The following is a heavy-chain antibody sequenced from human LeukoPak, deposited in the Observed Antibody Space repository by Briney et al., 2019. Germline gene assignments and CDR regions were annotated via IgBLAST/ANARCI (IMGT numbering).Heavy chain of an antibody. CDR3: TQSNY. J-gene: IGHJ4*02. CDR2: IRSKADNYAT. V-gene: IGHV3-73*01. CDR1: GFTFSGSP. Sequence: GGSLRLSCAASGFTFSGSPILWVRQASGKGLEWVGRIRSKADNYATAYAASVQGRCTVSRDDSKSTAYLQLNSLKTEDTAVYYCTQSNYWGQGALVTVSS.